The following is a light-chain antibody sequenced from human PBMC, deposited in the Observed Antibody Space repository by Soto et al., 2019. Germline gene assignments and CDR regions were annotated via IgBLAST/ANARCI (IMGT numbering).Light chain of an antibody. CDR3: QQYGSSPQVT. J-gene: IGKJ5*01. V-gene: IGKV3-20*01. Sequence: IMLTQSTGTLSLSPGGRSTLSCMSGQSVSSSYLAWYQQQPGQAPRLLLYGASSRATGIPDRFSGSGSGTDFTLTISRLEPEDFAVYYCQQYGSSPQVTLGQGTRLEIK. CDR2: GAS. CDR1: QSVSSSY.